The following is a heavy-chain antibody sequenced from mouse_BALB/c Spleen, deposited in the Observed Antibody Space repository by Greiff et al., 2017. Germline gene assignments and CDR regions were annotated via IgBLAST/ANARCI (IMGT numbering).Heavy chain of an antibody. J-gene: IGHJ2*01. V-gene: IGHV1-80*01. Sequence: VKVVESGAELVRPGSSVKISCKASGYAFSSYWMNWVKQRPGQGLEWIGQIYPGDGDTNYNGKFKGKATLTADKSSSTAYMQLSSLTSEDSAVYFCARRVPYGSFDYWGQGTTLTVSS. CDR1: GYAFSSYW. CDR3: ARRVPYGSFDY. CDR2: IYPGDGDT. D-gene: IGHD1-2*01.